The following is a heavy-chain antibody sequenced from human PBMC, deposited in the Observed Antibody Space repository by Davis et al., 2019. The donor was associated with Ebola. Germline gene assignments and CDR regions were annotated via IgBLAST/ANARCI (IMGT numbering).Heavy chain of an antibody. J-gene: IGHJ4*02. V-gene: IGHV3-43*02. D-gene: IGHD5-12*01. Sequence: GGSLRLSCAASGFTFDDYAMHWVRQAPGKGLEWVSLISGDGGSTYYADSVKGRFTISRDNAKNSLYLQMNSLRDEDTAVYYCARNWLPGYFDYWGQGTLVTVSS. CDR3: ARNWLPGYFDY. CDR2: ISGDGGST. CDR1: GFTFDDYA.